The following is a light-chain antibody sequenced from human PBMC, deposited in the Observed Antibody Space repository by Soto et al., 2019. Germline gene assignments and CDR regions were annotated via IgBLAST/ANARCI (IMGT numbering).Light chain of an antibody. V-gene: IGKV2-30*02. CDR2: DVS. CDR1: QGLVHGDGNTY. J-gene: IGKJ1*01. CDR3: MQGTHWAKT. Sequence: DVVMTQSPLSLPVSLGQPASISCRSSQGLVHGDGNTYLNWFQQRPGQSPRRLIYDVSNRDSGVPGRFSGSGSGTEFTLKVSRGEAEDVGVYFCMQGTHWAKTFGQGTKVEIK.